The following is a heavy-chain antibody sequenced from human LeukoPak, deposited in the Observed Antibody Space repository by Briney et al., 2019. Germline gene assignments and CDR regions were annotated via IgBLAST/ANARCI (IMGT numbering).Heavy chain of an antibody. CDR2: IYHSGST. J-gene: IGHJ4*02. CDR3: ASEGTMVRGVIRPYYFDY. V-gene: IGHV4-4*02. Sequence: SETLSLTCAVSGGSISSSNWWSWVRQPPGKGLEWIGKIYHSGSTNYNPSLKSRVTISVDKSKNQFSLKLSSVTAADTAVYYCASEGTMVRGVIRPYYFDYWGQGTLVPVSS. CDR1: GGSISSSNW. D-gene: IGHD3-10*01.